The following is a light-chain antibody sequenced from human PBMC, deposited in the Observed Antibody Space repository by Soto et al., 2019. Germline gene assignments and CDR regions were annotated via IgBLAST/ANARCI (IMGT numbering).Light chain of an antibody. CDR3: NSYTSSSTYV. CDR2: DVT. J-gene: IGLJ1*01. V-gene: IGLV2-14*03. CDR1: SSDVGGFNY. Sequence: QSALTQPASVSGSPGQSITISCTGTSSDVGGFNYVSWYQQHPGKAPKLMIYDVTNRPSGVSYRFSGSKSGNTASLTISGLQDEDEADYYCNSYTSSSTYVLGTGTKVTVL.